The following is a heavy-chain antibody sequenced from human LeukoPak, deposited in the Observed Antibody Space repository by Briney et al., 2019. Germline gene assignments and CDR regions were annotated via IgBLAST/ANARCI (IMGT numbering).Heavy chain of an antibody. V-gene: IGHV1-46*01. CDR3: ARDLDASVDTAMAPTFDY. CDR1: GYTFTSYY. D-gene: IGHD5-18*01. J-gene: IGHJ4*02. CDR2: INPSGGST. Sequence: ASVKVSCKASGYTFTSYYMHWVRQAPGQGLEWMGIINPSGGSTSYAQKFQGRVTMTMDTSTSTVYMELSSLRSEDTAVYYCARDLDASVDTAMAPTFDYWGQGTLVTVSS.